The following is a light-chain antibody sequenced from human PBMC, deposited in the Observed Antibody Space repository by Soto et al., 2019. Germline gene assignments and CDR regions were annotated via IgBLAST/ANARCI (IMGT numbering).Light chain of an antibody. CDR3: HHYGGSTWT. J-gene: IGKJ1*01. V-gene: IGKV3-20*01. Sequence: EIVLTQSPDTLSLSPGERATLFCRASQTLSIGSLAWYQQKPGQAPRLLIYAAFTRHTGISDRFSGSGSRTDFTLIITRLEAEDFGLYYCHHYGGSTWTFGQGTKVEIK. CDR2: AAF. CDR1: QTLSIGS.